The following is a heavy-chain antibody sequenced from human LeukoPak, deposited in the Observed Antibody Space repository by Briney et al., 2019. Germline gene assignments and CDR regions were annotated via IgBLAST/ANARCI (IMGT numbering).Heavy chain of an antibody. V-gene: IGHV4-59*01. Sequence: SESLSLTCTVSGGSISSYNGGCSRHRPRKGLEWIGNVYTSGSTNYKPSLKSRVTISVDTSTNQFSLKLSSVTAADTAVYYCANGGSWFDPWGQGTLVTVSS. CDR2: VYTSGST. CDR3: ANGGSWFDP. CDR1: GGSISSYN. D-gene: IGHD4-23*01. J-gene: IGHJ5*02.